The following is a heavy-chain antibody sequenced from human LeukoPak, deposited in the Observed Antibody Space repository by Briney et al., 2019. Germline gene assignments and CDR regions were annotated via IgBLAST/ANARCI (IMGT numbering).Heavy chain of an antibody. J-gene: IGHJ4*02. Sequence: ASVKVSCKASGYTFTGYYMYWVRQAPGQGLEWMGWINPNSGGTNYAQKFQGRVTMTRDTSISTAYMELSRLRSDDTAVYYCARSPLWFGEFAPVDYWGQGTLVTVSS. CDR2: INPNSGGT. V-gene: IGHV1-2*02. CDR1: GYTFTGYY. D-gene: IGHD3-10*01. CDR3: ARSPLWFGEFAPVDY.